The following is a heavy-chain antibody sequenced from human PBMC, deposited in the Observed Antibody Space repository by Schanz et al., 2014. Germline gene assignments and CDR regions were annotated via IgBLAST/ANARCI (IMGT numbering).Heavy chain of an antibody. CDR2: ISSGGGST. V-gene: IGHV3-23*01. CDR3: ARPALWFGDNCFDP. CDR1: GFSFTTYA. D-gene: IGHD3-10*01. J-gene: IGHJ5*02. Sequence: EVQLLESGGGLVQPGGSLRLSCASSGFSFTTYAMSWVRQAPGKGLEWVSSISSGGGSTYYADSVKGRFTISRDNAKNTLYLQMNSLRAEDTAVYYCARPALWFGDNCFDPWGQGTLXTVSS.